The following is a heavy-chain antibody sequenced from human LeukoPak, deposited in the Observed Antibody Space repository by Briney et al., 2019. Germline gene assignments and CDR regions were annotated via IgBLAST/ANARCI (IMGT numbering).Heavy chain of an antibody. V-gene: IGHV3-23*01. CDR2: ISGSGGST. D-gene: IGHD4-17*01. Sequence: GGSLRLSCAASGFTFSSYGMSWVRQAPGKGLEWVSAISGSGGSTYYADSVKGRFTISRDNSKNTLYLQMNSLRAEDTAVYYCAREVDYGDSDPYDYWGQGTLVTVSS. CDR3: AREVDYGDSDPYDY. CDR1: GFTFSSYG. J-gene: IGHJ4*02.